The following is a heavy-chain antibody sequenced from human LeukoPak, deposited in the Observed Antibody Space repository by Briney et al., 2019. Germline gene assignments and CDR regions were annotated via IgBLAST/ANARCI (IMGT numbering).Heavy chain of an antibody. CDR1: GGSIRSSYYY. CDR3: ARGRSYSSSWKHRTSWFDP. V-gene: IGHV4-39*01. J-gene: IGHJ5*02. Sequence: PSETLSLTCTVSGGSIRSSYYYWGWIRQPPGKGLEWIGSTYDSGSTYYNPSLKSRVTISVDTSKNQFSLKLNSVTAADTAVYYCARGRSYSSSWKHRTSWFDPWGQGTLVTVSS. D-gene: IGHD6-13*01. CDR2: TYDSGST.